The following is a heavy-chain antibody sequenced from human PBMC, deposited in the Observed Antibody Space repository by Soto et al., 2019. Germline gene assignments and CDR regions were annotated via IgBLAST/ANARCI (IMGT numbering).Heavy chain of an antibody. V-gene: IGHV5-51*01. J-gene: IGHJ4*02. CDR3: ARATISNNHYYHRPHFDY. CDR1: GYSFASYW. Sequence: PGESLKISCKGSGYSFASYWIGWVRQMPGEGLEWLGVIYPGDSDTRYSPSLQGQVTISVDKSISTAYLQWSSLKASDTAMYYCARATISNNHYYHRPHFDYWGQGTLVTVSS. D-gene: IGHD3-22*01. CDR2: IYPGDSDT.